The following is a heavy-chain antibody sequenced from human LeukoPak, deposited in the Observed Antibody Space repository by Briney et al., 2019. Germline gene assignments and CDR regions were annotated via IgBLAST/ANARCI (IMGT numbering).Heavy chain of an antibody. Sequence: ASVKVSCKASGYTFTGYYMHWVRQAPGQGLEWMGWINPNSGGTNYAQKFQGRVTMTRDTSISTAYMELSGLSDDTAVYYCAKDQGRGYTYGLYYFDYWGQGTLVTVSS. V-gene: IGHV1-2*02. D-gene: IGHD5-18*01. CDR1: GYTFTGYY. CDR3: AKDQGRGYTYGLYYFDY. CDR2: INPNSGGT. J-gene: IGHJ4*02.